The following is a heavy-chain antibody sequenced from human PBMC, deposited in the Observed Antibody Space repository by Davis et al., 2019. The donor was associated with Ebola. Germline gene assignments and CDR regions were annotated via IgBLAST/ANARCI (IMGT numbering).Heavy chain of an antibody. CDR3: ARVIYGHCSGGSCYGENWFDP. CDR1: GFSLSTSGMC. Sequence: QTLSLTCTFSGFSLSTSGMCVSWIRQPPGKALEWLALIDWDDDKYYSTSLKTRLTIPKDTSKNQLVLTMTNMDPVDPTTYYFARVIYGHCSGGSCYGENWFDPWGQGTLVTVSS. J-gene: IGHJ5*02. V-gene: IGHV2-70*01. D-gene: IGHD2-15*01. CDR2: IDWDDDK.